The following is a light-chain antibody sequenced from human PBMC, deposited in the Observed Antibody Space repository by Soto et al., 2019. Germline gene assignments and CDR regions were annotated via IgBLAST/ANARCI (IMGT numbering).Light chain of an antibody. V-gene: IGKV1-8*01. CDR1: QGISSY. CDR3: QQYYSYPRT. Sequence: AIRMTQSPSSLSASTGDRVTITCRASQGISSYLAWYQQKPGKAPKLLIYAASTLQSGVPSRFSGSGSGTDFTITISYLQSEDFATYYCQQYYSYPRTFGQGTKVEIK. J-gene: IGKJ1*01. CDR2: AAS.